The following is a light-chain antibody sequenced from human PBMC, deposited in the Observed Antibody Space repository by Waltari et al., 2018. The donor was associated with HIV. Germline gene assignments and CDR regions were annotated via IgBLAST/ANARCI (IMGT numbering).Light chain of an antibody. J-gene: IGKJ2*01. CDR3: QQANSFPYT. Sequence: DIKMTQSPSSVSASVGDRVTITCRASQDISRWLAWYQQKPGKAPKLLIYAASTLQGGVPSRFSGSGSGTEFTLTISSLQPEDFATYYCQQANSFPYTFGQGTKLDIK. CDR1: QDISRW. V-gene: IGKV1-12*01. CDR2: AAS.